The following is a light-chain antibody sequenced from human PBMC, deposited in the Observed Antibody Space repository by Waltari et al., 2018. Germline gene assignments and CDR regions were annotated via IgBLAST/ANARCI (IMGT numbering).Light chain of an antibody. Sequence: EIVLTQSPATLSLSPGERATLSCRASQSVNNYLGWYQQQPGRAPRLLIYDASNRATGIPARFSGSGSGTDFTLTISSLEPEDFAVYYCQQRRTWPLTFGGGTKVEIK. CDR1: QSVNNY. J-gene: IGKJ4*01. V-gene: IGKV3-11*01. CDR3: QQRRTWPLT. CDR2: DAS.